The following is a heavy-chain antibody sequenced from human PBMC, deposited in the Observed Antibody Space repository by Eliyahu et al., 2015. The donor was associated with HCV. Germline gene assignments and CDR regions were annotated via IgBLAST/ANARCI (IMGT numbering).Heavy chain of an antibody. Sequence: EVQLVESGGGLVQPGXSLXLSCTASGFTFGDFAXSWVRQAPGKGLEWVGFIRSKAYGGTTEYAASVKGRFTISRDDSKSIAYLQMNSLKTEDTAVYYCTRSPLIVLVEYYYFDYWGQGTLVTVSS. J-gene: IGHJ4*02. D-gene: IGHD2-8*02. V-gene: IGHV3-49*04. CDR1: GFTFGDFA. CDR3: TRSPLIVLVEYYYFDY. CDR2: IRSKAYGGTT.